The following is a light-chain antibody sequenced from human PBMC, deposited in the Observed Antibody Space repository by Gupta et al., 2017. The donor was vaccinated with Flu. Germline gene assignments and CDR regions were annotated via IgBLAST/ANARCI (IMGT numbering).Light chain of an antibody. CDR3: QVRENTSDHAV. Sequence: GGDNIGSKSVHWYQRKTGQAPALVVYDDRDRPSGIPVRFSGSNSGDTATLTITRVEAGDEADYFCQVRENTSDHAVFGGGTKLTVL. V-gene: IGLV3-21*02. J-gene: IGLJ2*01. CDR1: NIGSKS. CDR2: DDR.